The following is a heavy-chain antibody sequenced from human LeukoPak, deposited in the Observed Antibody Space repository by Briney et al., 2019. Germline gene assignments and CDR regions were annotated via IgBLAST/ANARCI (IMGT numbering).Heavy chain of an antibody. CDR1: GFTLDDYG. D-gene: IGHD3-16*01. J-gene: IGHJ6*03. CDR2: INWNGGST. Sequence: GGSLRLSCAVSGFTLDDYGMSWVRQAPGKGLEWVSGINWNGGSTGYADSVEGRFTISRDHAKNSLYLQMNSLRAEDTAVYYCSRDRDYGYYMDVWGKGTTVTVSS. CDR3: SRDRDYGYYMDV. V-gene: IGHV3-20*04.